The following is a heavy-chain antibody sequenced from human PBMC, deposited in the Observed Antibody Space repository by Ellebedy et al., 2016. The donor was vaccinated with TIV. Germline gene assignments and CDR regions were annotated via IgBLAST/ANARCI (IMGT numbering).Heavy chain of an antibody. D-gene: IGHD4-17*01. Sequence: MPSETLSLTCAVYGESFSGYYWSWIRQPPGKGLEWIGEINHSGSTNYNPSLKSRVTISVDTSKNQFSLKLSSVTAADTAVYYCARLAGLTTVTTGIDYWGQGTLVTVSS. J-gene: IGHJ4*02. V-gene: IGHV4-34*01. CDR2: INHSGST. CDR1: GESFSGYY. CDR3: ARLAGLTTVTTGIDY.